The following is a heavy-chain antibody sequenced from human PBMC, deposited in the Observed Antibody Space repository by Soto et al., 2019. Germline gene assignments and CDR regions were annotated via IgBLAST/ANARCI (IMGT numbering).Heavy chain of an antibody. CDR2: INPYNGNT. CDR3: ARSSGYYYLEY. CDR1: GYTFTNYG. D-gene: IGHD3-22*01. V-gene: IGHV1-18*01. Sequence: ASVKVSCKASGYTFTNYGISWVRQAPGRGPEWMGWINPYNGNTKYSQKYQGRVIITRDTSTTTAYMELSSLRSEDTAVYYCARSSGYYYLEYWGQGTLVTVSS. J-gene: IGHJ4*02.